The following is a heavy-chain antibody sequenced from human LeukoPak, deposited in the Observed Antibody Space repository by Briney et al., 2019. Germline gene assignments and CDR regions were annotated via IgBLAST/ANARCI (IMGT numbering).Heavy chain of an antibody. CDR2: IDRYGSGI. Sequence: PGGSLRLSCVGSGFTFRNYWMHWVRQLPGKGLLWVTRIDRYGSGIVYADCVRGRFTITRDNAKNTVSLQMKSLRPEDTGVYYCVSDSEGRSGGDFWGQGTLVTVSS. J-gene: IGHJ4*02. D-gene: IGHD3-10*01. CDR1: GFTFRNYW. V-gene: IGHV3-74*01. CDR3: VSDSEGRSGGDF.